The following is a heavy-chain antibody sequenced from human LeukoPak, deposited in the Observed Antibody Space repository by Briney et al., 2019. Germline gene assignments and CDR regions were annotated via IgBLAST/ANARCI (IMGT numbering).Heavy chain of an antibody. CDR3: ARRRNDYGDYEDAFDI. Sequence: GGSLRLSCAASGFTFSDYYMTWIRQAPGKGLEWVSYISGSADTIYYADSVKGRFTISRDNARNSLYLQMNSLRAEDTAVYYCARRRNDYGDYEDAFDIWGQGTMVTVSS. CDR1: GFTFSDYY. CDR2: ISGSADTI. D-gene: IGHD4-17*01. J-gene: IGHJ3*02. V-gene: IGHV3-11*04.